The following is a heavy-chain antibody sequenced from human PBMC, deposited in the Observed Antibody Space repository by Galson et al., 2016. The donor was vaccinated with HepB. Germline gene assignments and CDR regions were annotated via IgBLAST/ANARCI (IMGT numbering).Heavy chain of an antibody. Sequence: TLSLTCTVSGAAIGSGSYLWSWIRQHPGKGLEWIGYIYYSVNTYYNPSLKSRVAISIDTSENQFSLNLRSVTAADTAVYFCASSHPRHDILTGSPSLVFDIWGQGTKVTVSS. CDR3: ASSHPRHDILTGSPSLVFDI. CDR1: GAAIGSGSYL. J-gene: IGHJ3*02. V-gene: IGHV4-31*03. D-gene: IGHD3-9*01. CDR2: IYYSVNT.